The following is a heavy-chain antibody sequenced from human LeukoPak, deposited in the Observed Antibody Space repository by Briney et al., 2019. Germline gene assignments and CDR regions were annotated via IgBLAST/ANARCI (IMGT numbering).Heavy chain of an antibody. D-gene: IGHD5-18*01. CDR2: ISWDGGTT. V-gene: IGHV3-43*01. CDR1: GLTFDDYT. CDR3: AKGAYSYANPTFDY. J-gene: IGHJ4*02. Sequence: GGSLSLSCAASGLTFDDYTMHWVGQPPGKVLEWVSLISWDGGTTYYAGSVKGRFTISRDNSKNSLYLQMNSLKTGDTAFYYCAKGAYSYANPTFDYWGQGTLVTVSS.